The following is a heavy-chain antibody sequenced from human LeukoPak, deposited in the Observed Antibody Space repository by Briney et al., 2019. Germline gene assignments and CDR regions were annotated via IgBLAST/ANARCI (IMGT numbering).Heavy chain of an antibody. CDR3: AKEVAAGRKGIDY. V-gene: IGHV3-23*01. D-gene: IGHD6-6*01. Sequence: GGSLRLSCAASGFTFSSYAMSWVRQAPGKGLEWVSGITGSGGGTYYADSAKGRFTISRDSSSSTLFLQMKSLRAEDTATYYCAKEVAAGRKGIDYWGQGILVTVSS. CDR2: ITGSGGGT. CDR1: GFTFSSYA. J-gene: IGHJ4*02.